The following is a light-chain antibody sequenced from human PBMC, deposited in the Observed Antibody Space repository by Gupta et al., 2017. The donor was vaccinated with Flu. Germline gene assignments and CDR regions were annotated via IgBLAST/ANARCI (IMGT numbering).Light chain of an antibody. V-gene: IGKV1-17*01. CDR1: QGIRNA. CDR3: LHHDSYPLS. CDR2: GAT. Sequence: DIQMTQSPSSLSASVGDRVTITCRASQGIRNALAWYQQKSGKAPKRLINGATSLQSGVPSRFSGSGSGTDFTLTISSLQPEDFATYYCLHHDSYPLSFGGGTKVEIK. J-gene: IGKJ4*01.